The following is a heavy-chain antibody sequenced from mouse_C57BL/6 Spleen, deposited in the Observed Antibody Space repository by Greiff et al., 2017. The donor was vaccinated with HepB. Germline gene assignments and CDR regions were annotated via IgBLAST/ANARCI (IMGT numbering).Heavy chain of an antibody. CDR3: LRVYDYDDAMDY. CDR1: GYTFTDYY. D-gene: IGHD2-4*01. CDR2: INPNNGGT. J-gene: IGHJ4*01. Sequence: EVQLQQSGPELVKPGASVKISCKASGYTFTDYYMNWVKQSHGKSLEWIGDINPNNGGTSYNQKFKGKATLTVDKSSSTAYMEIRSLTSEDSAVYYCLRVYDYDDAMDYWGQGTSVTVSS. V-gene: IGHV1-26*01.